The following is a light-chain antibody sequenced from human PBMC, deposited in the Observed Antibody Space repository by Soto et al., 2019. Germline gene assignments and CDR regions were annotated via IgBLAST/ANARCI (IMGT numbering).Light chain of an antibody. CDR1: QSISDW. J-gene: IGKJ2*01. CDR3: QLYNSYSAYT. Sequence: DIQMTQSPSTLSASIGDRVTITCRASQSISDWLAWYQQKPGKAPKLLVYQASILERGVPSRFSGSGSGTEFTLTINPLQPDDFATYYCQLYNSYSAYTFGQGNKLEI. CDR2: QAS. V-gene: IGKV1-5*03.